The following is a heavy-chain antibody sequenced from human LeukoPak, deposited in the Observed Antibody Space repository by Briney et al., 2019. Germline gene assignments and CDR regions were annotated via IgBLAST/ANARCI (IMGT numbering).Heavy chain of an antibody. D-gene: IGHD5-18*01. V-gene: IGHV1-18*01. CDR1: GYTFTSYG. CDR3: ARVVAELWFFDY. Sequence: SVKVSCKASGYTFTSYGISWVRQAAGQGLEWMGWISAYNGNTNYAQKLQGRVTMTTDTSTSTAYMELRSLRSDDTAVYYCARVVAELWFFDYCGHRTLVTVSS. CDR2: ISAYNGNT. J-gene: IGHJ4*01.